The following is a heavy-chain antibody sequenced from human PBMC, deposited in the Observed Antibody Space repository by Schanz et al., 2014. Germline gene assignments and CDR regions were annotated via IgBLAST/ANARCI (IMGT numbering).Heavy chain of an antibody. CDR1: GFTFSSYA. Sequence: QVQLVESGGGVVQPGRSLRLSCAASGFTFSSYAMSWVRQAPGKGLEWVAVIWYDGSNKYYADSVKGRFTISRDNTKNSLFLQLNSLRADDTAVYYCARIGGSVFDYWAQGTLVTVSS. V-gene: IGHV3-33*08. J-gene: IGHJ4*02. D-gene: IGHD3-10*01. CDR2: IWYDGSNK. CDR3: ARIGGSVFDY.